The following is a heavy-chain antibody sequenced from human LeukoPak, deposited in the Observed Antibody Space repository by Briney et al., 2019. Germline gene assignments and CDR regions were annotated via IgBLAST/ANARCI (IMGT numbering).Heavy chain of an antibody. CDR3: ARDLSHSGWYQEGY. V-gene: IGHV4-4*07. CDR1: GGSISSYY. Sequence: SETLSLTCTVSGGSISSYYWSWIRQPAGKGLEWIGRIYTSGSTNYNPSFKSRVTMSVDTSKNQFSLKLTSVTAADTAVYYCARDLSHSGWYQEGYWGQGTLVTVSS. CDR2: IYTSGST. D-gene: IGHD6-19*01. J-gene: IGHJ4*02.